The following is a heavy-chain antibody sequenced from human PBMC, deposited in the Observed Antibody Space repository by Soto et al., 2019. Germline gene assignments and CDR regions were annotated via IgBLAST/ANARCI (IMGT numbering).Heavy chain of an antibody. J-gene: IGHJ6*02. CDR3: ARHDPVPKLQHGMGV. CDR2: IYSAGNT. Sequence: SETLSLTCTVSSGSITGYYWSWMRQPPGGGLEWIGYIYSAGNTLYTPSLQSRVTISVDTSKNQFSLNLRSVTAADTAVYYCARHDPVPKLQHGMGVWGQGATVTVSS. D-gene: IGHD6-13*01. V-gene: IGHV4-59*01. CDR1: SGSITGYY.